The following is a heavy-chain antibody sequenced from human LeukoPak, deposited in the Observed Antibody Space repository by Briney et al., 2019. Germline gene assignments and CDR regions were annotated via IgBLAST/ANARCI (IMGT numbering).Heavy chain of an antibody. CDR1: GFTFSSYW. CDR3: ARKEEAYSSSYIDY. D-gene: IGHD6-13*01. Sequence: GGSLRLSCAASGFTFSSYWMSWVRQAPGKGLEWVANIKQDGSEKYYVDSVKGRFTISRDNAKNSLYLQMNSLRAEDTAVYYCARKEEAYSSSYIDYWGQGTLVTVSS. V-gene: IGHV3-7*01. CDR2: IKQDGSEK. J-gene: IGHJ4*02.